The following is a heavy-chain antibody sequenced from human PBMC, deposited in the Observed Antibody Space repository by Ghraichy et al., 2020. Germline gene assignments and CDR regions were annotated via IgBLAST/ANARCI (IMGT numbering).Heavy chain of an antibody. CDR1: GFTFSSYS. D-gene: IGHD7-27*01. V-gene: IGHV3-48*01. J-gene: IGHJ4*02. CDR3: ARDRSPVTWGISRYALDY. Sequence: GGSLRLSCVGSGFTFSSYSMNWVRQSPGKGLEWLSHISSSSRTISYADSVKGRFTISRDNAQNSLYLQMNSLRAEDTAVYFCARDRSPVTWGISRYALDYWGQGTLVTVSS. CDR2: ISSSSRTI.